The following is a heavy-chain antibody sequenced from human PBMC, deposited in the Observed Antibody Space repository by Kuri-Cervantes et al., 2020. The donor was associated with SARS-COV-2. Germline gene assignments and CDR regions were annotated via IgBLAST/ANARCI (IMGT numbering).Heavy chain of an antibody. CDR1: GFNFNSHG. CDR3: ARRPPLQRLRGFDP. J-gene: IGHJ5*02. V-gene: IGHV3-33*01. D-gene: IGHD5/OR15-5a*01. CDR2: IWFDGSNK. Sequence: GESLKISCAASGFNFNSHGLHWVRQAPGKGLEWVAVIWFDGSNKYYADSVKGRFTISRDNSKNTLYLQMNSLRAEDTAIYYCARRPPLQRLRGFDPWGQGTLVTVSS.